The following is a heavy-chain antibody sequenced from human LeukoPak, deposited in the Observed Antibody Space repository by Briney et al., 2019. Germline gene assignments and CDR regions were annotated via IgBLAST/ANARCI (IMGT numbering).Heavy chain of an antibody. CDR2: INHSGST. CDR3: ARGRNTRNYYDSSASFVFDP. Sequence: SETLSLTCAVYGGSFSGYYWSWIRQPPGKGLEWIGEINHSGSTNYNPSLKSRVTISVDTSKNQFSLKLSSVTAADTAVYYCARGRNTRNYYDSSASFVFDPWGQGTLVTVTS. CDR1: GGSFSGYY. V-gene: IGHV4-34*01. D-gene: IGHD3-22*01. J-gene: IGHJ5*02.